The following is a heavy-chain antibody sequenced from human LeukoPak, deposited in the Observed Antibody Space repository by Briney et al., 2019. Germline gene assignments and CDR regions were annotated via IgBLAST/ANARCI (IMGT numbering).Heavy chain of an antibody. D-gene: IGHD5-18*01. Sequence: SGTLSLTCTVSGGSISSSSYFWGWIRQPPGKGLEWIGSIYYSGSTNYNPSLKSRVTISVDTSKNQFSLKLSSVTAADTAVYYCARHPRIQLWFDYWGQGTLVTVSS. J-gene: IGHJ4*02. V-gene: IGHV4-39*01. CDR1: GGSISSSSYF. CDR3: ARHPRIQLWFDY. CDR2: IYYSGST.